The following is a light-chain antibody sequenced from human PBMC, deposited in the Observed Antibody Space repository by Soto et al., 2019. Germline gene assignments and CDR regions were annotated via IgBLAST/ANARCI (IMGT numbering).Light chain of an antibody. CDR2: KIP. CDR1: QSLVHSDGNTY. CDR3: MQATQFPHT. Sequence: DIVMTQTPLSSPVTLGQPASISCRSSQSLVHSDGNTYLRWLQQRPGQPPRLLVYKIPNRFAGVPDRFGGSGAEADFTLKISRVEAEDVGVYYCMQATQFPHTFGQGTKVEIK. J-gene: IGKJ1*01. V-gene: IGKV2-24*01.